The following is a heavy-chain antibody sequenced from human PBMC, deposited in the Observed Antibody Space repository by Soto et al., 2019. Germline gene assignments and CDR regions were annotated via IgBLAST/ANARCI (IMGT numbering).Heavy chain of an antibody. Sequence: QVQLVQSGAEVKKPGASVKVSCKASGYTFTSYDINWVRQATGQGLEWMGWMNPNSGNTGYAQKFQDRVTMTRNTSISTAYMELSSLRSEDTAVYYCARVGVAAAGRPRYYYYYYMDVWGKGTTVTVSS. J-gene: IGHJ6*03. CDR2: MNPNSGNT. CDR3: ARVGVAAAGRPRYYYYYYMDV. V-gene: IGHV1-8*01. D-gene: IGHD6-13*01. CDR1: GYTFTSYD.